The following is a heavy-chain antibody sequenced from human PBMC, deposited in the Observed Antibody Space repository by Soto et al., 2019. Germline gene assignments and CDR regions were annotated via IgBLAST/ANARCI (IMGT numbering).Heavy chain of an antibody. V-gene: IGHV4-59*01. D-gene: IGHD3-10*01. CDR1: GGSMNSYF. CDR2: IYYSGST. Sequence: PSERRSLARTVGGGSMNSYFCGWIRQSPVKALEWIGHIYYSGSTSYRPSIKSRVSISVDTSKNQFSLEVHSVTAADTAVYYCARAGTNMVQFDYWGQGTLVTVSS. CDR3: ARAGTNMVQFDY. J-gene: IGHJ4*02.